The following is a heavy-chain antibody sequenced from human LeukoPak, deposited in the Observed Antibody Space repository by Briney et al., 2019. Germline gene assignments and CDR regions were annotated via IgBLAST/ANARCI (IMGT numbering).Heavy chain of an antibody. CDR3: ARARWYSSDY. D-gene: IGHD5-24*01. Sequence: GGSLRLSCAASGFIFSSYWMHWVRHAPGKGLAWVSRINTDGSSTSYADSVKGRFTISRDNAKNTLYLQMNSLRAEDTAVYYCARARWYSSDYWGQGTLVTVSS. V-gene: IGHV3-74*01. CDR2: INTDGSST. J-gene: IGHJ4*02. CDR1: GFIFSSYW.